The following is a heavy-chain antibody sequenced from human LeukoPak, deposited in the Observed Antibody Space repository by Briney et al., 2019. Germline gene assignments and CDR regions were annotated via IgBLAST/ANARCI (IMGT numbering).Heavy chain of an antibody. D-gene: IGHD3-10*01. J-gene: IGHJ6*03. CDR2: IYTSGST. CDR1: GGSISSGSYY. Sequence: SETLSLTCTVSGGSISSGSYYWSWIRQPAGKGLEWIGRIYTSGSTNYNPSLKSRVTISVDTSKNQFSLKLSSVTAADTAVYYCARVEEGYGAGRRENYYYYYMDVWGKGTTVTISS. V-gene: IGHV4-61*02. CDR3: ARVEEGYGAGRRENYYYYYMDV.